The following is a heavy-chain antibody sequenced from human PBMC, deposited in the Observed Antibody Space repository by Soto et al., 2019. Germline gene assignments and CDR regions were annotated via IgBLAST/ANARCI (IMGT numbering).Heavy chain of an antibody. V-gene: IGHV1-69*14. CDR2: IVPTVDTS. CDR3: VRLVAIPGYPDN. D-gene: IGHD5-12*01. J-gene: IGHJ4*02. CDR1: GATFSSYA. Sequence: QVQLVQSGAEVRQPASSVKVSCKTSGATFSSYAITWVRQAPGQGHEWMGGIVPTVDTSTYAQKFQGRVTITADKFTNTVYMELISLRSDDTAVYYCVRLVAIPGYPDNWGQGTLVTVSS.